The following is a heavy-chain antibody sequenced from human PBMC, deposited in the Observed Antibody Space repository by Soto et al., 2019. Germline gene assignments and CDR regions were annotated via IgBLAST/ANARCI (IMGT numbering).Heavy chain of an antibody. CDR3: ATARPTAHGMDV. CDR2: IYYSGST. Sequence: PSETLSLTCTVSGGAISSGAYYWNWIRQHPGKGLEWIGYIYYSGSTYYNPSLKSRVTISMDTSKNQFSLYLSSVTAADTAVYHCATARPTAHGMDVWGQGTKVTVSS. CDR1: GGAISSGAYY. J-gene: IGHJ6*02. V-gene: IGHV4-31*02.